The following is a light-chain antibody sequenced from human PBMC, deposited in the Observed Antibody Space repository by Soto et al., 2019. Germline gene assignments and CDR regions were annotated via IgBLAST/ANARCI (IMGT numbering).Light chain of an antibody. V-gene: IGKV3-15*01. CDR3: QQYNNWPPKIT. CDR1: QSVSSS. Sequence: EIVMTQSPATLSVSPGERATLSCRASQSVSSSLAWYQQKPGQAPRLLIYGASARATGIPARFSGSGSGTELTLTINNLQSEDFAVYYCQQYNNWPPKITFGQGTRLEIK. J-gene: IGKJ5*01. CDR2: GAS.